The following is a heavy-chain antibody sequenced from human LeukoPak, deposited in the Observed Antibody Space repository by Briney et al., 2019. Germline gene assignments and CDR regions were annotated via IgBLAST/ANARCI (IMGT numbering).Heavy chain of an antibody. J-gene: IGHJ4*02. Sequence: SETLSLTCSVSGGSISSYYWNWIRQPPGKGLEWIGYIYYSGSTNYNPSFKSRVTISVDTSKNQFSLRLSSVTAADTAVYYCAREFLLGSMTTVTTSYFDYWGQGTLVTVSS. CDR2: IYYSGST. V-gene: IGHV4-59*12. CDR3: AREFLLGSMTTVTTSYFDY. D-gene: IGHD4-11*01. CDR1: GGSISSYY.